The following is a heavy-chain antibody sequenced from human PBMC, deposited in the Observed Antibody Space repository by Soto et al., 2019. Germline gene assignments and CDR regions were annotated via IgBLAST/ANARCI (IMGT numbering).Heavy chain of an antibody. V-gene: IGHV2-5*02. J-gene: IGHJ4*02. CDR1: GFSLTTYGVG. D-gene: IGHD1-7*01. CDR3: AHRLTLHSDWNYGRFDY. Sequence: QITLKESGPALVKPTQTLTLTCTFSGFSLTTYGVGVGWIRQPPGKALEWLALIYWDDDKRYCPSLKSRLTITQXXSXNXXVLTMTNMDPVDTATYFCAHRLTLHSDWNYGRFDYWGQGTLVTVSS. CDR2: IYWDDDK.